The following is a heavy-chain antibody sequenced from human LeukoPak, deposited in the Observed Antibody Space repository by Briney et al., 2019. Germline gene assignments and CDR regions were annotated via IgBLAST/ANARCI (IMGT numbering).Heavy chain of an antibody. CDR2: IYYSGST. V-gene: IGHV4-59*08. J-gene: IGHJ6*02. CDR3: ARHSAVYDSSGYYYYYGMDV. D-gene: IGHD3-22*01. Sequence: PPETLSLTCTVSGGSISSYYWSWIRQPPGKGLEWIGYIYYSGSTNYNPSLKSRVTISVDTSKNQFSLKLSSVTAADTAVYYCARHSAVYDSSGYYYYYGMDVWGQGTTVTVSS. CDR1: GGSISSYY.